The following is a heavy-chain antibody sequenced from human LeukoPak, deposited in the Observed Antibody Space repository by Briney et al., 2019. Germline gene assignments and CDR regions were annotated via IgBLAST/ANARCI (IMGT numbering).Heavy chain of an antibody. Sequence: ASVTVSCKAPGGVFTDYSISWVRQAPGQGLEWMGWISAYNGNTNYAQKLQGRVTMTTDTSTSTAYMELRSLRSDDTAVYYCATYLDGDYLNYWGQGTLVTVSS. V-gene: IGHV1-18*01. CDR3: ATYLDGDYLNY. CDR1: GGVFTDYS. J-gene: IGHJ4*02. CDR2: ISAYNGNT. D-gene: IGHD2-8*01.